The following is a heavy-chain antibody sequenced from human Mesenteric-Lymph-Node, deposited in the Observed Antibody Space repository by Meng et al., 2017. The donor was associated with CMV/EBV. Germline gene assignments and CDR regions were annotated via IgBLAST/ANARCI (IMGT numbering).Heavy chain of an antibody. V-gene: IGHV3-30*02. CDR1: GFTFSSYG. D-gene: IGHD1-26*01. CDR2: IRYDGSNK. J-gene: IGHJ4*02. Sequence: GGSLRLSCAASGFTFSSYGMHWVRQAPGKGLEWVAFIRYDGSNKYYADSVKGRFTISRDNSENTLYLQMNSLRAEDTAVYYCAKGGLRELRQTIDYWGQGTLVTVSS. CDR3: AKGGLRELRQTIDY.